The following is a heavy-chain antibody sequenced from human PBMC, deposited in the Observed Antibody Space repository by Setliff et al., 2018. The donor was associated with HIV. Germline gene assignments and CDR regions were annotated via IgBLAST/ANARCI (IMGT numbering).Heavy chain of an antibody. CDR3: ARTRSGTYYGEMNWFDP. J-gene: IGHJ5*02. CDR2: INSGGIT. V-gene: IGHV4-59*08. D-gene: IGHD3-10*01. Sequence: SETLSLTCAVSGGSISSAYWSWVRQPPGKGLEWIGYINSGGITKYNPSLKSRVTISVDTSKNRFSLTLRSVTAADTAVYYCARTRSGTYYGEMNWFDPWGQGILVTVSS. CDR1: GGSISSAY.